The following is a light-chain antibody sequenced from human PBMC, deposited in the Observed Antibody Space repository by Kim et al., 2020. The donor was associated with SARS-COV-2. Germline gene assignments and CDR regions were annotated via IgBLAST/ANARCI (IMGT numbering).Light chain of an antibody. CDR3: QAWDSSTAV. V-gene: IGLV3-1*01. CDR1: KLGDKY. Sequence: VSPGQTASITCSGDKLGDKYACWYQQKPGQSPVLVIYQDTKRPSGIPERFSGPNSGNTATLTISGTQAMDEADYYCQAWDSSTAVFGGGTQLTVL. CDR2: QDT. J-gene: IGLJ3*02.